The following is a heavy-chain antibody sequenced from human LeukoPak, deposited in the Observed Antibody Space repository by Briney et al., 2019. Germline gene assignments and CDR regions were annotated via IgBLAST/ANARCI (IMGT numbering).Heavy chain of an antibody. J-gene: IGHJ4*02. V-gene: IGHV3-33*01. D-gene: IGHD6-13*01. Sequence: PGGSLRLSCAASGFTFSSYGMHWVRRAPGKGLEWVAVIWYDGSNKYYADSVKGRFTISRDNSKNTLYLQMNSLRAEDTAVYYCARDGLRAAGTHFDYWGQGTLVTVSS. CDR2: IWYDGSNK. CDR1: GFTFSSYG. CDR3: ARDGLRAAGTHFDY.